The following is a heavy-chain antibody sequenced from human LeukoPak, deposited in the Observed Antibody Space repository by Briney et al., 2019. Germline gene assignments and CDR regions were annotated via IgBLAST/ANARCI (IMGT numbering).Heavy chain of an antibody. V-gene: IGHV4-34*01. CDR3: ARACTADIVVVPAVSQGNPSDIRTNYFDY. J-gene: IGHJ4*02. CDR1: GGSFSGYY. Sequence: SGTLCLTCAVYGGSFSGYYWSWGRHTPEKGLEWIWEINHSGSTKYNPSLKSRVTISVDTSKNQFSLRLSSVTAADTAVYYCARACTADIVVVPAVSQGNPSDIRTNYFDYWGQGTLVTVSS. D-gene: IGHD2-2*01. CDR2: INHSGST.